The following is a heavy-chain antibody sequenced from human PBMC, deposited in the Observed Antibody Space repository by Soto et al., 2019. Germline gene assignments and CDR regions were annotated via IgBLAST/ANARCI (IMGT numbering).Heavy chain of an antibody. CDR3: AKNGEEFRTYKGRDV. V-gene: IGHV3-30*18. Sequence: QVQLVESGGGVVQPGGSLRLSCAGTGFTFSNYGFHWVRQAPGKGLEWVGVISFDGTDSYFVDSVKGRVTISRDNSKNAVYLQINSRRGEDTAIYYGAKNGEEFRTYKGRDVWGQGTTVTVSS. CDR1: GFTFSNYG. CDR2: ISFDGTDS. J-gene: IGHJ6*02. D-gene: IGHD3-10*01.